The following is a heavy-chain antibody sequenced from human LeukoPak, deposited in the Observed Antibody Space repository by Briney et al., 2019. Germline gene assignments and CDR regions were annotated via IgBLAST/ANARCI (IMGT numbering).Heavy chain of an antibody. J-gene: IGHJ4*02. CDR2: IKQDGSEK. Sequence: GGSLRLSCAVSGFTFRTYWMSWVRQAPGKGLEWVANIKQDGSEKYYVDSVEGRFTISRDNAKNSLYVQMNSLRAEDTAVYYCARGRAHELHSGWYLPFDSWGQGTLVTVSS. V-gene: IGHV3-7*01. D-gene: IGHD6-19*01. CDR3: ARGRAHELHSGWYLPFDS. CDR1: GFTFRTYW.